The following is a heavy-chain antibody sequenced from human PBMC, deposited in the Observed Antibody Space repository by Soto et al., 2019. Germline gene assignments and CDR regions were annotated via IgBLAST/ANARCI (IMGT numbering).Heavy chain of an antibody. V-gene: IGHV3-15*01. CDR1: GFTFSNAW. CDR2: IKSKTDGGTT. Sequence: GGSLRLSCAASGFTFSNAWMSWVRQAPGKGLEWVGRIKSKTDGGTTDYAAPVKGRFTISRDDSKNTLYLQMNSLKTEDTAVYYCTTAGSSITMVRRVRLYYYMDVWGKGTTVTVSS. J-gene: IGHJ6*03. CDR3: TTAGSSITMVRRVRLYYYMDV. D-gene: IGHD3-10*01.